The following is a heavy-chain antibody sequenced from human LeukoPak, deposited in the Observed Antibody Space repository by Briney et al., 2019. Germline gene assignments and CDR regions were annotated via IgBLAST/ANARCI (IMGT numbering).Heavy chain of an antibody. CDR3: ARKTRLNCSGGSCHQPYYYYYYMDV. J-gene: IGHJ6*03. Sequence: PSETLSLTCTVSGGSISSYYWSWIRQPAGKGLEWIGRIYTSGSTNYNPSLKSRVTMSVDTSKNQFSLKLSSVTAADTAVYYCARKTRLNCSGGSCHQPYYYYYYMDVWGKGTTVTISS. CDR2: IYTSGST. V-gene: IGHV4-4*07. CDR1: GGSISSYY. D-gene: IGHD2-15*01.